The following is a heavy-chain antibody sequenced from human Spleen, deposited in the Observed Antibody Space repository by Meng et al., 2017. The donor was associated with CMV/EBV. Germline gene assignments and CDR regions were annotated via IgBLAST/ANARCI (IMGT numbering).Heavy chain of an antibody. Sequence: ASVKVSCKASGYTFTSYYMHWVRQAPGQGLEWMGWISGYNGHTNYAQRFQGRVTMTTDTSTSTAFLELRSLRSDDTAVYYCARVPYCTGTSCYKGYWFDPWGQGTLVTVSS. CDR2: ISGYNGHT. J-gene: IGHJ5*02. V-gene: IGHV1-18*04. D-gene: IGHD2-2*02. CDR3: ARVPYCTGTSCYKGYWFDP. CDR1: GYTFTSYY.